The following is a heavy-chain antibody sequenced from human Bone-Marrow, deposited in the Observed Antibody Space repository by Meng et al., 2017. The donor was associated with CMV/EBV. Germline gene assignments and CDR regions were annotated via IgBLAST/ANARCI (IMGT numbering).Heavy chain of an antibody. CDR3: ARSRAVAGGYGMDV. J-gene: IGHJ6*02. CDR2: IKQDGSEK. V-gene: IGHV3-7*01. D-gene: IGHD6-19*01. CDR1: GFTFSSYW. Sequence: GESPKISCAASGFTFSSYWMSWVRQAPGKGLEWVANIKQDGSEKYYVDSVKGRFTISRDNAKNSLYLQMNSLRAEDTAVYYCARSRAVAGGYGMDVWGQGTTVTVSS.